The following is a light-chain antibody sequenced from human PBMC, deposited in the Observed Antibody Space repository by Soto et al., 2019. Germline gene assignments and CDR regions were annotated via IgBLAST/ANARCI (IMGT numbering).Light chain of an antibody. CDR3: LQYGSSPFP. CDR1: QSVSSSY. J-gene: IGKJ3*01. Sequence: EIVLTQSPGTLSLSPGERATLSCRASQSVSSSYLAWYQQKPGQAPRLLIYGASSRATGIPDRFSGSGSGTDLTLTISILEPEDFAVYYCLQYGSSPFPFGPGTKVDIK. V-gene: IGKV3-20*01. CDR2: GAS.